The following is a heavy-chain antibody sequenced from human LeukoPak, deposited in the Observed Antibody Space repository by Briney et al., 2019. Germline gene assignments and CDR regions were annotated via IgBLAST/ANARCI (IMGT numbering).Heavy chain of an antibody. J-gene: IGHJ4*02. CDR2: ISGSGGST. CDR3: AKDREGYSYGEELDY. V-gene: IGHV3-23*01. CDR1: GFTFSSYA. Sequence: GGSLRLSCAAFGFTFSSYAMSWVRQAPGKGLEWVSAISGSGGSTYYADSVKGRFTISRDNSKNTLYLQMNSLRAEDTAVYYCAKDREGYSYGEELDYWGQGTLVTVSS. D-gene: IGHD5-18*01.